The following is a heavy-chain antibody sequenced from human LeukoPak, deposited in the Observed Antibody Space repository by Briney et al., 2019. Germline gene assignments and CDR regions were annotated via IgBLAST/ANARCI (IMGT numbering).Heavy chain of an antibody. CDR2: ILYDGSNK. D-gene: IGHD4-17*01. CDR3: ARSGDYYKAEYFQH. J-gene: IGHJ1*01. V-gene: IGHV3-30-3*01. CDR1: GFTFSTYS. Sequence: GGSLRLSCAASGFTFSTYSMHWVRQAPGKGLEWVSLILYDGSNKYYADSVKGRFTISRDNSKDTLYLQMNSLRAEDTAVYYCARSGDYYKAEYFQHWGQGTLVTVSS.